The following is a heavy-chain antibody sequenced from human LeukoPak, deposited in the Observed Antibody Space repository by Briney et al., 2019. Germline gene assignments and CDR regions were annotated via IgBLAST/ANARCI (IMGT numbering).Heavy chain of an antibody. D-gene: IGHD5-12*01. CDR3: AREVRGYYFDY. CDR2: ISCVGNT. Sequence: QAGGSLRLSCSASGFTVTSNYMTSVRQPPGKGLEGVPVISCVGNTYYADSVKGRYTISRDNSKNTAYLQMNRLRAEDAAVYYCAREVRGYYFDYWGQGTLVTASS. J-gene: IGHJ4*02. V-gene: IGHV3-53*01. CDR1: GFTVTSNY.